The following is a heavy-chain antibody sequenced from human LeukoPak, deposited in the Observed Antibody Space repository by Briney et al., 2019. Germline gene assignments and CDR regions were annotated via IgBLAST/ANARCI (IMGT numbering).Heavy chain of an antibody. CDR1: SESFIGYF. V-gene: IGHV4-34*01. CDR3: ARDQAVVTAIPYYYGMDV. Sequence: PSETLSLTCAVYSESFIGYFWSWIRQPPGKGLEWIGEINHSEDTNYNPSLKSRVTISVDTSKNQFSLKLSSVTAADTAVYYCARDQAVVTAIPYYYGMDVWGQGTTVTVSS. CDR2: INHSEDT. D-gene: IGHD2-21*02. J-gene: IGHJ6*02.